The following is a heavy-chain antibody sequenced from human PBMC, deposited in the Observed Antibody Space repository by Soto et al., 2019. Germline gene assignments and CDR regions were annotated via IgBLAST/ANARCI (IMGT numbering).Heavy chain of an antibody. CDR3: ARGISMIVEVQRDAPDKYYFDS. CDR2: INHSGST. J-gene: IGHJ4*02. V-gene: IGHV4-34*01. CDR1: GGSFSGHY. Sequence: SETLSLTCAVYGGSFSGHYWSWIRQPPGKGLEWIGEINHSGSTNSNPSLKSRVTISADMSKNQFSLKLSSVTAADTAVYYCARGISMIVEVQRDAPDKYYFDSWAREPWSPSPQ. D-gene: IGHD3-22*01.